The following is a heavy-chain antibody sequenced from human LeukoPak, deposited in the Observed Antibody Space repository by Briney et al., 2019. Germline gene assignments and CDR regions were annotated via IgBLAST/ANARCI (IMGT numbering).Heavy chain of an antibody. CDR3: AKGDIAVAGTSTWFDP. Sequence: GGSLRLSCAASGFMLSSTWMHWVRQAPGKGLVWVSRINSDATSTSYADSVKGRFTISRDNSKNTLYLQMNSLRAEDTAVYYCAKGDIAVAGTSTWFDPWGQGTLVTVSS. V-gene: IGHV3-74*01. CDR1: GFMLSSTW. CDR2: INSDATST. D-gene: IGHD6-19*01. J-gene: IGHJ5*02.